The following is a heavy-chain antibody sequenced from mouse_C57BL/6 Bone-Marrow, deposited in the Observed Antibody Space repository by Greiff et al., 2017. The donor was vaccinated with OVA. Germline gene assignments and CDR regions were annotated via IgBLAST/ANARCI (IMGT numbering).Heavy chain of an antibody. CDR3: ARRGIHYYAMDY. J-gene: IGHJ4*01. V-gene: IGHV1-55*01. Sequence: QVQLKQPGAELVKPGASVKMSCKASGYTFTSYWITWVKQRPGQGLEWIGDIYPGSGSTNYNEKFKSKATLTVDTSSSTAYMQRSSLTSEDSAVYYCARRGIHYYAMDYWGQGTSVTVSS. CDR1: GYTFTSYW. CDR2: IYPGSGST.